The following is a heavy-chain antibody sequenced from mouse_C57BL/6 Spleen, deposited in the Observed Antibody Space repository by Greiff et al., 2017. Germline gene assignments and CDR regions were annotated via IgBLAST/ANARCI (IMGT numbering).Heavy chain of an antibody. D-gene: IGHD1-1*01. CDR3: ASERDYGSSYALFDY. CDR1: GFNIKDYY. V-gene: IGHV14-2*01. Sequence: VQLKESGAELVKPGASVKLSCTASGFNIKDYYMHWVKQRTEQGLEWIGRIDPEDGETKYAPKFQGKATITADTSSNTAYLQLSSLTSEDTAVYYCASERDYGSSYALFDYWGQGTTLTVSS. J-gene: IGHJ2*01. CDR2: IDPEDGET.